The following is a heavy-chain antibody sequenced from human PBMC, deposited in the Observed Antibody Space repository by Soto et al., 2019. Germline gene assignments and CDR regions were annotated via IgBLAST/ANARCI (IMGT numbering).Heavy chain of an antibody. V-gene: IGHV3-74*01. CDR2: IDSDGSDR. Sequence: EAQLVESGGGLVQPGGSLRLSCAASGVTFSSSRMHWVRQAPGKGLVWVSRIDSDGSDRSYADSVKGRFTISRDNAKNMVYLHMNSLRAEDTAVYYCVRFCSIDGPCHPDWGQGTLVTVSS. CDR3: VRFCSIDGPCHPD. CDR1: GVTFSSSR. J-gene: IGHJ4*02. D-gene: IGHD2-8*01.